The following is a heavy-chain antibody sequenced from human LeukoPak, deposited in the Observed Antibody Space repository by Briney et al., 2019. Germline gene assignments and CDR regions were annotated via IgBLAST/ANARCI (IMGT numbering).Heavy chain of an antibody. J-gene: IGHJ4*02. CDR3: TKVTNNCFDF. D-gene: IGHD2/OR15-2a*01. Sequence: GGSLRLSCAASGFIFSSNWMHWVRQAPGKGLEWVSGISWNSGSIGYADSVKGRFTISRDNAKNSLYLQMNSLRVEDTALYYCTKVTNNCFDFWGQGTLVTVSS. CDR1: GFIFSSNW. CDR2: ISWNSGSI. V-gene: IGHV3-9*01.